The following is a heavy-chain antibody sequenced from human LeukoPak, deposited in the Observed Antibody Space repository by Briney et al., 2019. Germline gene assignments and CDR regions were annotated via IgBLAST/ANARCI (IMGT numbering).Heavy chain of an antibody. Sequence: PGGSPRLSCAASGFTFSSYAMSWVRQAPGKGLEWVSAISGSGGSTYYADSVKGRFTISRDNSKNTLYLQMNSLRAEDTAVYYCAKLDVARKQLWPRLVPAPFDYWGQGTLVTVSS. D-gene: IGHD5-18*01. CDR1: GFTFSSYA. CDR2: ISGSGGST. CDR3: AKLDVARKQLWPRLVPAPFDY. J-gene: IGHJ4*02. V-gene: IGHV3-23*01.